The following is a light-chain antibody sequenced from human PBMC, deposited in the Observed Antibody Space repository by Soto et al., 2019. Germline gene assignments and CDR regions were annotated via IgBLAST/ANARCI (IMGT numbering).Light chain of an antibody. CDR1: NNDVGAFNL. J-gene: IGLJ3*02. V-gene: IGLV2-23*02. CDR2: GVT. Sequence: QSALTQPASVSGSPGQSITISCTGTNNDVGAFNLVSWYQQHPVKAPKLIIFGVTERPSGVSNRFSGSNSGNTASLTISGLQAEDEGDYYCCSYAGSGNYWIFGGGTKLTVL. CDR3: CSYAGSGNYWI.